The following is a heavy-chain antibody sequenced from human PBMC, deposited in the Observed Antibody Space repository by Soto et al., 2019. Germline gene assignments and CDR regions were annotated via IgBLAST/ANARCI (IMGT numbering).Heavy chain of an antibody. V-gene: IGHV4-34*01. CDR3: ARVLPLFTIFGVVIPYYGMDV. CDR1: GGSFSGYY. J-gene: IGHJ6*02. CDR2: INHSGST. D-gene: IGHD3-3*01. Sequence: PSETLSLTCAVYGGSFSGYYWSWIRQPPGKGLEWIGEINHSGSTNYNPSLKSRVTISVDTSKNQFSLKLSSVTAADTAVYYCARVLPLFTIFGVVIPYYGMDVWGQGTTVTVS.